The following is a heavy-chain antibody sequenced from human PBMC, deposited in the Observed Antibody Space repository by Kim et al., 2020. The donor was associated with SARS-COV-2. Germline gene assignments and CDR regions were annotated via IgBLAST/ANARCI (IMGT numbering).Heavy chain of an antibody. V-gene: IGHV4-30-2*01. D-gene: IGHD3-10*01. Sequence: DPALKVRVTISVDRSKNQFSLTLSSVTAADTAVYYCARAPGGFDNWFDPWGQGTLVTVSS. CDR3: ARAPGGFDNWFDP. J-gene: IGHJ5*02.